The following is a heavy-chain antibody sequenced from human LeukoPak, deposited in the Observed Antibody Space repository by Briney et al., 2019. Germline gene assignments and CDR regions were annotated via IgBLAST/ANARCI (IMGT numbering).Heavy chain of an antibody. CDR1: GFTFSRSA. CDR3: AKDGLYYDGSEHVYYFDS. CDR2: IIYSGGAT. V-gene: IGHV3-23*01. Sequence: GGSLRLSCAASGFTFSRSAMTWVRQGPGTGLEFVASIIYSGGATYYADSVKGRFTISRENSKNTLYLQRNSLRAEDTALYYCAKDGLYYDGSEHVYYFDSWGQGTLVTVSS. J-gene: IGHJ4*02. D-gene: IGHD3-22*01.